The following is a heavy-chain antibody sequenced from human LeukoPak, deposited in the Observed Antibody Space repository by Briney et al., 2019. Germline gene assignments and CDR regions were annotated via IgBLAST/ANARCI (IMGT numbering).Heavy chain of an antibody. Sequence: SETLSLTCTVSGGSISRSSYYWGWIRQPPGKGLEWIGTIYYSGSTYYNPSLKSRVTISVDTSKNQFSLKLSPVTAADTAVYYCARWGRTTGYFDYWGQGTLVTVSS. D-gene: IGHD1-1*01. J-gene: IGHJ4*02. CDR3: ARWGRTTGYFDY. CDR2: IYYSGST. CDR1: GGSISRSSYY. V-gene: IGHV4-39*01.